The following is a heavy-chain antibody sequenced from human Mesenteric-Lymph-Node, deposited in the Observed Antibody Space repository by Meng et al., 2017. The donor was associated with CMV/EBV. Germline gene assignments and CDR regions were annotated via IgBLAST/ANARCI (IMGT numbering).Heavy chain of an antibody. CDR2: IYYSGRT. V-gene: IGHV4-31*02. J-gene: IGHJ5*02. CDR1: SISTSGYS. D-gene: IGHD2-21*02. Sequence: SISTSGYSWSWSRQHPGKGLEWIGYIYYSGRTYYNPSLKSRVTISVDTSKNQFSLKLSSVTAADTAVYYCARDKYLASMGVTWFDPWGQGTLVTVSS. CDR3: ARDKYLASMGVTWFDP.